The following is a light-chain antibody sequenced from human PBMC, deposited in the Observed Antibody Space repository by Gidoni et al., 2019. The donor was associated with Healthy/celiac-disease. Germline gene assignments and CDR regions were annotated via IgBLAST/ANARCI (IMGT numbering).Light chain of an antibody. J-gene: IGLJ2*01. Sequence: SYVLTQPPSVSVAPEKTARITCGGNNIGGSSVPWYQQKPDQAPVLVIYAGSDRPSGIPERFSGSNSGNTATLTISRVEAGDEADYYCQVWDSSSDRVVFGGGTKLTVL. CDR3: QVWDSSSDRVV. CDR1: NIGGSS. CDR2: AGS. V-gene: IGLV3-21*03.